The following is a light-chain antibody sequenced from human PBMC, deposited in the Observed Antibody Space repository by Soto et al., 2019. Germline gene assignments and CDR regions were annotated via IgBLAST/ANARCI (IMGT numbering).Light chain of an antibody. CDR1: QSINRY. CDR3: QQSYSTLMWT. J-gene: IGKJ1*01. V-gene: IGKV1-39*01. Sequence: DIQMTQSPSSLSASVGDRVTITCRASQSINRYLNWYQQKSGKAPKLLIHGASNLQSGVPSRFSGGGSGTYFTLTISSLQPEDSAVYYCQQSYSTLMWTFGQGTKVQIK. CDR2: GAS.